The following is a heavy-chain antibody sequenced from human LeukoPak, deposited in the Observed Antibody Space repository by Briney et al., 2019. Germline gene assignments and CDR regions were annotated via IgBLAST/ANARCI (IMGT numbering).Heavy chain of an antibody. Sequence: ASVKVSCKASGYTFTGYYMHWVRQAPGQGLEWMGWINPNSGGTNYAQKFQGRVTMTRDTPISTAYMELSRLRSDDTAVYYCARDSKAVAGSGNYYYYMDVWGKGTTVTVSS. V-gene: IGHV1-2*02. CDR1: GYTFTGYY. CDR2: INPNSGGT. J-gene: IGHJ6*03. D-gene: IGHD6-19*01. CDR3: ARDSKAVAGSGNYYYYMDV.